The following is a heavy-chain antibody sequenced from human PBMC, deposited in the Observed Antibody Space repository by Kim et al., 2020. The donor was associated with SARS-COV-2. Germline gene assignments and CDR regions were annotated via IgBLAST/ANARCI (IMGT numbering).Heavy chain of an antibody. CDR2: INSNGGNI. J-gene: IGHJ3*02. D-gene: IGHD3-22*01. CDR3: ARALGSSNYYEVAFEI. CDR1: VFNFDEYG. V-gene: IGHV3-20*01. Sequence: GGSLRLSCAASVFNFDEYGMNWVRQVPGKGLEWVSSINSNGGNISYADSMKGRLTISRDNAKNSLYLQMHSLRAEDTALYHCARALGSSNYYEVAFEIWGRGTMVTVSS.